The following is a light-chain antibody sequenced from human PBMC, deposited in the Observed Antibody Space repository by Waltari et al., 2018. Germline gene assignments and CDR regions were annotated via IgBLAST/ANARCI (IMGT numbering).Light chain of an antibody. Sequence: SALTQPDSVSGSPGKSITIPCRGICGESGGYEYVSWYQQHPGQAPKVIIYDVNNRPSGVSNRFSGSKSGSSASLTISGLQAEDEADYYCSSFTSSTTGMFGGGTKVTVL. V-gene: IGLV2-14*03. CDR1: CGESGGYEY. CDR3: SSFTSSTTGM. J-gene: IGLJ3*02. CDR2: DVN.